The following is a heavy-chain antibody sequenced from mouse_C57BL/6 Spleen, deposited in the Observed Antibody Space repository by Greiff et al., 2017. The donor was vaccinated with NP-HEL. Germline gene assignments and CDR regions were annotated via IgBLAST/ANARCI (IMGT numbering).Heavy chain of an antibody. V-gene: IGHV1-64*01. CDR3: AREGYYGSSSYFDY. J-gene: IGHJ2*01. CDR1: GYTFTSYW. Sequence: QVQLQQPGAELVKPGASVKLSCKASGYTFTSYWMHWVKQRPGQGLEWIGMIHPNSGSTNYNEKFKSKATLTVDKSSSTAYMQLSSLTSEDSAVYYCAREGYYGSSSYFDYWGQGTTLTVSS. CDR2: IHPNSGST. D-gene: IGHD1-1*01.